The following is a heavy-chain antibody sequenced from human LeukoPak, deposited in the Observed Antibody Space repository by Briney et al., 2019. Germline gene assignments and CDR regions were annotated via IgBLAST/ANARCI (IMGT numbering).Heavy chain of an antibody. Sequence: GGSLRLSCAASGFTVSSNYMSWVRQAPGKGLEWVSVIYSGGSTYHADSVKGRFTISRHNSKNTLYLQMSSLRAEDTAVYYCARDIAVAGTLIDYWGQGTLVTVSS. J-gene: IGHJ4*02. D-gene: IGHD6-19*01. V-gene: IGHV3-53*04. CDR3: ARDIAVAGTLIDY. CDR2: IYSGGST. CDR1: GFTVSSNY.